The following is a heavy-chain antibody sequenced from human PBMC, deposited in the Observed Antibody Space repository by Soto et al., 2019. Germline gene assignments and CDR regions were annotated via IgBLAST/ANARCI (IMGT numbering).Heavy chain of an antibody. V-gene: IGHV4-4*07. CDR1: VGSINTYW. CDR3: ARDIASYAYGEGY. Sequence: SETLSLTCTVSVGSINTYWWSWIRQPAGKGLEWIGRVYSIGTTDYNPSLNSRATMSVETSKNQFSLKLSSVTAADTAVYYCARDIASYAYGEGYWGQGIQVTVSS. D-gene: IGHD2-21*01. CDR2: VYSIGTT. J-gene: IGHJ4*02.